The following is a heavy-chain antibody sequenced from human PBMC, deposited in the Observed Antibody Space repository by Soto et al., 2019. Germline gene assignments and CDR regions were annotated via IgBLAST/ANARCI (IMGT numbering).Heavy chain of an antibody. CDR2: IKQDGSEK. CDR3: ARGGIAVAGDFDY. CDR1: GFTFSSYW. V-gene: IGHV3-7*01. Sequence: ESGGGLVQPGGSLRLSCAASGFTFSSYWMSWVRQAPGKGLEWVANIKQDGSEKYYVDSVKGRFTISRDNAKNSLYLQMNSLRAEDTAVYYCARGGIAVAGDFDYWGQGTLVTVSS. D-gene: IGHD6-19*01. J-gene: IGHJ4*02.